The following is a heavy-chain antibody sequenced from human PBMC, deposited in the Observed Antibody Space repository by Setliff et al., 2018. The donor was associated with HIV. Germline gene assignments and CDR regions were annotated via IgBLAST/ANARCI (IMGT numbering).Heavy chain of an antibody. V-gene: IGHV4-39*01. CDR2: IYYSGNT. CDR3: ARGDRRIIAASGSGWFDP. J-gene: IGHJ5*02. Sequence: SETLSLTCNVSGGSITNNNYYWGWIRQPPGKGLEWIASIYYSGNTYYNPSLKSRVTISLDTSNNQFFLKLTSVTAADTAVYYCARGDRRIIAASGSGWFDPWGQGTLVTVSS. D-gene: IGHD6-13*01. CDR1: GGSITNNNYY.